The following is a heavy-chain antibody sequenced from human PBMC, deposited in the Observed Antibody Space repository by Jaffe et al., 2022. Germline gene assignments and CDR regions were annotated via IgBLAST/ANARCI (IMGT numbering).Heavy chain of an antibody. CDR3: ARGGPLRFLEWLWEGPSDY. D-gene: IGHD3-3*01. J-gene: IGHJ4*02. CDR1: GYTFTSYD. V-gene: IGHV1-8*01. CDR2: MNPNSGNT. Sequence: QVQLVQSGAEVKKPGASVKVSCKASGYTFTSYDINWVRQATGQGLEWMGWMNPNSGNTGYAQKFQGRVTMTRNTSISTAYMELSSLRSEDTAVYYCARGGPLRFLEWLWEGPSDYWGQGTLVTVSS.